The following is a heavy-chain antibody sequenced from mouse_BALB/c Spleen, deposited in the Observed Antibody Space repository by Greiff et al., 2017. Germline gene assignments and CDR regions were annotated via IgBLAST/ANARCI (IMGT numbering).Heavy chain of an antibody. Sequence: QVQLQQSGAQLVKPGASVKLSCKASGYTFTSYYMYWVKQRPGQGLEWIGEINPSNGGTNFNEKFKSKATLTVDKSSSTAYMQLSSLTSEDSAVYYCTRSAYWGQGTLVTVSA. CDR2: INPSNGGT. V-gene: IGHV1S81*02. CDR3: TRSAY. CDR1: GYTFTSYY. J-gene: IGHJ3*01.